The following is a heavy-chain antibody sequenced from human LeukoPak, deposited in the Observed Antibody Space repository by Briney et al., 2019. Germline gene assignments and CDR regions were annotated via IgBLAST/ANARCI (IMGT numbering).Heavy chain of an antibody. CDR3: TTTPTKYYDFWSAYNDY. CDR2: IKSKTDGGTT. D-gene: IGHD3-3*01. CDR1: GFTFTNAW. Sequence: PGGSLRLSCAASGFTFTNAWMNWVRQAPGKGLEWVGRIKSKTDGGTTDYAAPVKGGFTISRDDSKNTLYLQMNSLKTEDTAVYYCTTTPTKYYDFWSAYNDYWGQGTLVTVSS. J-gene: IGHJ4*02. V-gene: IGHV3-15*07.